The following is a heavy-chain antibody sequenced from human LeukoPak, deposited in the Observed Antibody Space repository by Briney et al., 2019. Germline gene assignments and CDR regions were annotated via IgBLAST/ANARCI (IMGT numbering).Heavy chain of an antibody. J-gene: IGHJ6*03. V-gene: IGHV3-20*04. Sequence: GGSLRLSCAASGLTFDDYGMSWVRQAPGKGLEWVSGINWNGGSTGYADSVKGRFTISRDNAKNSLYLQMNSLRAEDTALYYCARRRRVATSNYYYYYMDVWGKGTTVTVSS. CDR1: GLTFDDYG. CDR2: INWNGGST. CDR3: ARRRRVATSNYYYYYMDV. D-gene: IGHD5-12*01.